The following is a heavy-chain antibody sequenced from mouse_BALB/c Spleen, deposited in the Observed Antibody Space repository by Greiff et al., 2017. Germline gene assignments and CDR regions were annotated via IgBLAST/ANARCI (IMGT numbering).Heavy chain of an antibody. J-gene: IGHJ4*01. CDR2: ISSGSSTI. Sequence: EVKLMESGGGLVQPGGSRKLSCAASGFTFSSFGMHWVRQAPEKGLEWVAYISSGSSTIYYADTVKGRFTISRDNPKNTLFLQMTSLRSEDTAMYYCARNWEDYYAMDYWGQGTSVTVSS. D-gene: IGHD4-1*01. CDR1: GFTFSSFG. CDR3: ARNWEDYYAMDY. V-gene: IGHV5-17*02.